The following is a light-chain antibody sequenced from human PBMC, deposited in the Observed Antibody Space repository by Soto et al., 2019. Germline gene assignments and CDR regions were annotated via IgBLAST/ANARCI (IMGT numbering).Light chain of an antibody. CDR1: QSITTN. CDR3: QQYHNWPRT. Sequence: EIVMTQSPATLSVSPGERATLSCRASQSITTNLALYQQKFGQAPRLLVYGASTTAAAFPCRFSGSGSGTDFTLIISSLQSEDFAVYYCQQYHNWPRTFGQGTKVEIK. CDR2: GAS. J-gene: IGKJ1*01. V-gene: IGKV3-15*01.